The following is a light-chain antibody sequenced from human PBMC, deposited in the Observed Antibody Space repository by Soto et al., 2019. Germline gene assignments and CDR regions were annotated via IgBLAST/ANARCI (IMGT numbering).Light chain of an antibody. V-gene: IGKV3-15*01. J-gene: IGKJ1*01. Sequence: MGLSQCRDTLSLSPGERATLSCRASQNVVTNLAWYQQIPGQAPRLLIYGASTRATGIPARFSGSGSGTEFTLTISSLQSEDFAVYYWQQYNNWWTFGQGTKVDNK. CDR2: GAS. CDR1: QNVVTN. CDR3: QQYNNWWT.